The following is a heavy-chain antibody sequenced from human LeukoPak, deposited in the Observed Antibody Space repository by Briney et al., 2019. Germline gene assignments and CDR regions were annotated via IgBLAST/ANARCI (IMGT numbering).Heavy chain of an antibody. J-gene: IGHJ4*02. Sequence: GRSLRLSCAASGFTFSSYGMHWVRQAPGKGLEWVAVISYDGSNKYYADSVKGRFTISRDNSKNTLYLQMNNLRAEDTAVYYCAKFNAPLDYWGQGTLVTVSS. V-gene: IGHV3-30*18. CDR3: AKFNAPLDY. CDR1: GFTFSSYG. CDR2: ISYDGSNK.